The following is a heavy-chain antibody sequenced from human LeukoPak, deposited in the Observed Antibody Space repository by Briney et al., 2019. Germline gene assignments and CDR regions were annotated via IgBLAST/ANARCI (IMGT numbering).Heavy chain of an antibody. V-gene: IGHV3-48*01. Sequence: PGGSLRLSCAASGFTFSSYSMNWVRQAPGKGLEWVSYISSSSSTIYYADSVKGRFTISRDNSKNTLYLQMNSLRAEDTAVYYCARDEYSYGSVDAFDIWGQGTMVTVPS. CDR1: GFTFSSYS. D-gene: IGHD5-18*01. J-gene: IGHJ3*02. CDR3: ARDEYSYGSVDAFDI. CDR2: ISSSSSTI.